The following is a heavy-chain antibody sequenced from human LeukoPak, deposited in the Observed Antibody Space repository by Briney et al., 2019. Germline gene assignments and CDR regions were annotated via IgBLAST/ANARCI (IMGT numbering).Heavy chain of an antibody. CDR2: IYYSGGT. J-gene: IGHJ3*02. V-gene: IGHV4-31*03. CDR3: ARGGDGYNFDAFDI. D-gene: IGHD5-24*01. CDR1: GGSISSGGYY. Sequence: SETLSLTCTVSGGSISSGGYYWSWIRQHPGKGLEWIGYIYYSGGTYYNPSLKSRVTISVDTSKNQFSLKLSSVTAADTAVYYCARGGDGYNFDAFDIWGQGTMVTVSS.